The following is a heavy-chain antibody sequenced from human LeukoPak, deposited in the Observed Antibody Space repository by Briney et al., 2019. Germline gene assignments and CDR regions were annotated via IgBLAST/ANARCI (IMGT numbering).Heavy chain of an antibody. D-gene: IGHD1-26*01. CDR2: ISSTSSFI. CDR1: GFILSSYG. CDR3: ARDDSGSYPNYFEN. V-gene: IGHV3-48*01. Sequence: GGSLRLSCVASGFILSSYGMNWVRQAPGKGLEWVSYISSTSSFIYYADSVKGRFTISRDNAKKSLYLQMIGLRAEDTAVFYCARDDSGSYPNYFENWGQGTLVTVSS. J-gene: IGHJ4*02.